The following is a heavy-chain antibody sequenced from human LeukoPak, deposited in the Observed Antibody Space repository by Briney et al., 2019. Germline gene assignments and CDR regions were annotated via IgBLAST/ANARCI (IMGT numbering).Heavy chain of an antibody. CDR3: ARGPNPLYKGIAVAGPGQNWFDP. CDR1: GYTFTSYG. D-gene: IGHD6-19*01. CDR2: ISAYNGNT. V-gene: IGHV1-18*01. J-gene: IGHJ5*02. Sequence: ASVKVSCKASGYTFTSYGISWVRQAPGQGLEWMGWISAYNGNTNYAQKLQGRVTMTTDTSTSTAYMELRSLRSDDTAVYYCARGPNPLYKGIAVAGPGQNWFDPWGQGTLVTVSS.